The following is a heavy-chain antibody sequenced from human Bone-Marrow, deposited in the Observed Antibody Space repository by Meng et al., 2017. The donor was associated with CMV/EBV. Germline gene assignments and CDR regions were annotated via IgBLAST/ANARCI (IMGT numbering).Heavy chain of an antibody. D-gene: IGHD2-2*02. Sequence: SVKVSCKASGGTFSSYAISWVRQAPGQGLEWMGGIIPIFGTANYAQKVQGRVTITTDESTSTAYMELSSLRSEDPAVYYCARDPLYCSSTSCYRGGWFDPWGQGTLVTVSS. J-gene: IGHJ5*02. CDR1: GGTFSSYA. CDR2: IIPIFGTA. V-gene: IGHV1-69*05. CDR3: ARDPLYCSSTSCYRGGWFDP.